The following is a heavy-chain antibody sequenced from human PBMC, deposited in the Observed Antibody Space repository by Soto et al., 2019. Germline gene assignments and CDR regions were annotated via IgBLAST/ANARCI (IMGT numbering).Heavy chain of an antibody. Sequence: GGPVRLSCATSGFTFSDYYMTWIRQAPGKGLEWVSYISHSGTTIYYADSVKGRFTVSRDNAQNSLYLQMNSLRAEDTAVYYCAADPYYYASSYWGQGTLVTVSS. CDR1: GFTFSDYY. CDR2: ISHSGTTI. V-gene: IGHV3-11*01. D-gene: IGHD3-10*01. J-gene: IGHJ4*02. CDR3: AADPYYYASSY.